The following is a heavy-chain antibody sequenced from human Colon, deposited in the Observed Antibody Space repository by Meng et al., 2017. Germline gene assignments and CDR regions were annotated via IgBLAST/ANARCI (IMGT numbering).Heavy chain of an antibody. D-gene: IGHD4-17*01. J-gene: IGHJ5*02. CDR1: GGSISSGDYY. CDR2: IYYSGST. Sequence: QAPVLGPGQGLVQPSQALPVTCTVSGGSISSGDYYWSWIRQPPGKGLEWIGYIYYSGSTYSNASLKSRVTISIDRSKNQFSLKLSSVTAADTAVYYCARDRKHYGERGWFDPWGQGTLVTVSS. V-gene: IGHV4-30-4*01. CDR3: ARDRKHYGERGWFDP.